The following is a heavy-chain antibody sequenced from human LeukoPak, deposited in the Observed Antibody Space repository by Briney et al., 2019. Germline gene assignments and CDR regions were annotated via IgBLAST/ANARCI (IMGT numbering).Heavy chain of an antibody. CDR1: RFTFSSYG. CDR2: ISYDGSNK. D-gene: IGHD3-10*01. CDR3: AKGYYYGSGSYDY. V-gene: IGHV3-30*18. J-gene: IGHJ4*02. Sequence: GRSLRLSCAASRFTFSSYGMHWVRQAPGKGLEWVAVISYDGSNKYYADSVKGRFTISRDNSKNTLYLQMNSLRAEDTAVYYCAKGYYYGSGSYDYWGQGTLVTVSS.